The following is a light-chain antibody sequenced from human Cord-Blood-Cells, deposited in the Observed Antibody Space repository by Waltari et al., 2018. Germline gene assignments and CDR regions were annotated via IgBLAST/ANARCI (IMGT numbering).Light chain of an antibody. CDR2: DVS. J-gene: IGLJ3*02. V-gene: IGLV2-14*01. Sequence: QSALTQPASVSGSPGQSITISCTGTSSDVGGYNYVSWYQQHPGKAPKLMIYDVSKRPSVVSSRFSGSKSGTTASLTISGLQAEDEADYYCSSYTSSSTWVFGGGTKPTVL. CDR1: SSDVGGYNY. CDR3: SSYTSSSTWV.